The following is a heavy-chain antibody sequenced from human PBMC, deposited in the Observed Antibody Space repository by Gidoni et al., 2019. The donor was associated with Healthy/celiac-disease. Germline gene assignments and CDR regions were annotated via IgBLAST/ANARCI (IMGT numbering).Heavy chain of an antibody. D-gene: IGHD3-10*01. CDR1: GVTFSSYA. CDR2: IIPIFGTA. CDR3: ARDLRAFYGMDV. Sequence: QVQLVQAGAEVKEPGSSVKVSCKASGVTFSSYAISWVRQAPGQGLEWMGGIIPIFGTANYAQKCQGRVTITADESTSTAYMELSSLRSEDTAVYYCARDLRAFYGMDVWGQGTTVTVSS. J-gene: IGHJ6*02. V-gene: IGHV1-69*01.